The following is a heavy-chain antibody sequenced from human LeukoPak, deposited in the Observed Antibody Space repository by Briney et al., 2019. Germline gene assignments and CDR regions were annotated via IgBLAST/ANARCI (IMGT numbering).Heavy chain of an antibody. J-gene: IGHJ4*02. V-gene: IGHV3-9*03. CDR3: AKAVRYFDWLLDY. CDR1: GFTFDDYA. Sequence: GGSLRLSCAASGFTFDDYAMHWVRQAPGKGLEWVSGISWNSGSIGYADSVKGRFTISRDNAKNSLYLQMNSLGAEDMALYYCAKAVRYFDWLLDYWGQGTLVTVSS. D-gene: IGHD3-9*01. CDR2: ISWNSGSI.